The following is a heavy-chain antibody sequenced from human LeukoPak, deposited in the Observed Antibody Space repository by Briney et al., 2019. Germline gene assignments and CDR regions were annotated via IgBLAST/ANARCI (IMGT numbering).Heavy chain of an antibody. V-gene: IGHV3-30*04. J-gene: IGHJ3*02. CDR3: ARDITTMVVAVSRLFGDAFDI. Sequence: GGSLRLSCAASGFTFSSYAMHWVRQAPGKGLEWVAVISYDGSNKYYADSVKGRFTISRDNSKNTLYLQMNSLRAEDTAVYYCARDITTMVVAVSRLFGDAFDIWGQGTMVTVSS. D-gene: IGHD2-15*01. CDR1: GFTFSSYA. CDR2: ISYDGSNK.